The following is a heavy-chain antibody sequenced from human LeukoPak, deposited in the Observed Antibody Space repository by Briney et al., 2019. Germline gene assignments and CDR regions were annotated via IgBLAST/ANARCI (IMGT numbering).Heavy chain of an antibody. V-gene: IGHV4-39*07. Sequence: SETLSLTCTVSGGSISSTNNYWAWIRQPPGRGLEWIGSISYSGSTSYNLSLKRRVTMSIDTSKNHFSLRLSSMTAADTATYYCARSPSGSYPDWGQGTLVTVSS. CDR3: ARSPSGSYPD. CDR1: GGSISSTNNY. CDR2: ISYSGST. D-gene: IGHD1-26*01. J-gene: IGHJ4*02.